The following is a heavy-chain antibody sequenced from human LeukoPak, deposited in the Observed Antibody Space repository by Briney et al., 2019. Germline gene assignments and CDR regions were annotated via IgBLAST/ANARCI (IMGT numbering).Heavy chain of an antibody. D-gene: IGHD5-12*01. CDR2: IIASCGST. CDR1: GFSFNNYA. J-gene: IGHJ4*02. CDR3: AKGAYDYIEIAYFDY. Sequence: GGSLRLSCVASGFSFNNYAMNWVRQAPAKGLDWVSLIIASCGSTFYADSGKVRFTISRDKSKYTLYLQMNSLRAEDTAVYYCAKGAYDYIEIAYFDYWGQGSLVTVSS. V-gene: IGHV3-23*01.